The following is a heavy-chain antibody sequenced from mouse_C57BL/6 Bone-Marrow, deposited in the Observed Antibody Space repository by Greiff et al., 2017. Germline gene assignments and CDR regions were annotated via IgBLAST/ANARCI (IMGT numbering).Heavy chain of an antibody. V-gene: IGHV5-6*02. CDR3: ARTTTVVDYAMDY. D-gene: IGHD1-1*01. CDR1: GFTFSSYG. Sequence: EVKLVESGGDLVKPGGSLKLSCAASGFTFSSYGMSWVRPTPDKRLEWVATISSGGSYTYYPDSVKGRFTISRDNAKNTLYLQRSSLKSEDTAMYYCARTTTVVDYAMDYWGQGTSVTVSS. CDR2: ISSGGSYT. J-gene: IGHJ4*01.